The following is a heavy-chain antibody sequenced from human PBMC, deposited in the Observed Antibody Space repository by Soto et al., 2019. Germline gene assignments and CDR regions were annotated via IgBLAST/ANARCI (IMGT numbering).Heavy chain of an antibody. CDR1: GGSISSSSYY. CDR3: ARNRGSSSQNWFDP. J-gene: IGHJ5*02. CDR2: IYYSGST. Sequence: LSLTCTVSGGSISSSSYYWGWIRQPPGKGLEWIGSIYYSGSTYYNPSLKSRVTISVDTSKNQFSLKLSSVTAADTAVYYCARNRGSSSQNWFDPWGQGTLVTVSS. D-gene: IGHD6-13*01. V-gene: IGHV4-39*01.